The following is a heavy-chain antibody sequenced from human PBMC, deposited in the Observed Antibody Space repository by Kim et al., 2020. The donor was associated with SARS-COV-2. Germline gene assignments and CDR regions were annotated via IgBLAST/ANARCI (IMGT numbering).Heavy chain of an antibody. J-gene: IGHJ3*02. CDR2: IRGSGGSK. V-gene: IGHV3-23*01. Sequence: GGSLRLSCAASGFTFSSYAMSWVRQAPGKGLEWVSAIRGSGGSKYYADSVKGRFTISRDNSKNTLYLQMNSLRAGDPAVYYCAKASETGVAGAFDTWGQGAMGTVSS. CDR3: AKASETGVAGAFDT. CDR1: GFTFSSYA. D-gene: IGHD2-15*01.